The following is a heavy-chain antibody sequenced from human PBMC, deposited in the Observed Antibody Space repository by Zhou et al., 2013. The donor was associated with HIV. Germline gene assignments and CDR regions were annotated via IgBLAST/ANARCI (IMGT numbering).Heavy chain of an antibody. D-gene: IGHD2-2*02. J-gene: IGHJ5*02. Sequence: QVQLVQSGAEVKKPGSSVKVSCKASGGTFSSYAISWVRQAPGQGLEWMGGIIPIFGTANYAQKFQGRVTITTDESTSTAYMELSSLRSEDTAVYYCAREDIVVVPAAIPASVGWFDPWGQGTLVTVSS. V-gene: IGHV1-69*05. CDR2: IIPIFGTA. CDR1: GGTFSSYA. CDR3: AREDIVVVPAAIPASVGWFDP.